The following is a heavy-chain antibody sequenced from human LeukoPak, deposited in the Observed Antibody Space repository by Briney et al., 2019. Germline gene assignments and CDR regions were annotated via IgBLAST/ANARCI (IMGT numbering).Heavy chain of an antibody. D-gene: IGHD3-10*01. CDR2: INHSGST. Sequence: SETLSLTCGVYGGSFSCYYWIWIRQPPGKGLEWIGEINHSGSTNYVPSLKSRVTMSLDTSKNQFSLKLTSVTAADSAVYYCAEGATPGVFWGQGTLVTVSS. J-gene: IGHJ4*02. CDR3: AEGATPGVF. CDR1: GGSFSCYY. V-gene: IGHV4-34*01.